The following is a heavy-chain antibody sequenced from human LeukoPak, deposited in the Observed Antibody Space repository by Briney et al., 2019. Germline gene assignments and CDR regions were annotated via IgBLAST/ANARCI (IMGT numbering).Heavy chain of an antibody. D-gene: IGHD4-11*01. V-gene: IGHV3-23*01. CDR1: GFTFSNYA. Sequence: GGSLRLSCAASGFTFSNYAMSWVRQAPGKGLEWVSFISVTGASTYYADAVMGRFTVSRDKSKNTLSLQMNSLRAEDTAVYYCAKALNYSDSRYFDYWGQGTLVTVSS. J-gene: IGHJ4*02. CDR2: ISVTGAST. CDR3: AKALNYSDSRYFDY.